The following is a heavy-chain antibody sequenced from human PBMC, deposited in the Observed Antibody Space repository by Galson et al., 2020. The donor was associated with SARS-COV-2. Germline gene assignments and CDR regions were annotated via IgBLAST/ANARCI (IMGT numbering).Heavy chain of an antibody. CDR3: ARHSIAAAGGVCGP. CDR2: IYHSGKT. CDR1: GGSISRGDYY. J-gene: IGHJ5*02. D-gene: IGHD6-6*01. Sequence: SETLSLTCTVSGGSISRGDYYWSWIRQHPGKGLEWIGYIYHSGKTSYNPSLTSRLTISVDTSKNQFSLKLSSVTAADTAMYYCARHSIAAAGGVCGPWGQGTLVTVSS. V-gene: IGHV4-31*03.